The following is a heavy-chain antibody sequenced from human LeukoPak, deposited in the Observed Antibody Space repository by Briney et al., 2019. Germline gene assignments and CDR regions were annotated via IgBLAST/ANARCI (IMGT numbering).Heavy chain of an antibody. V-gene: IGHV1-69*13. D-gene: IGHD6-13*01. Sequence: ASVKVSCKASGGTLSSYAIRWVRQAPGQGLEWMGGIIPIFGTANYAQKFQGRVTITANESTSTAYMELSSLRSEDTAVDYCARGSSRGYAFDIGGQGTMVTVSS. J-gene: IGHJ3*02. CDR2: IIPIFGTA. CDR1: GGTLSSYA. CDR3: ARGSSRGYAFDI.